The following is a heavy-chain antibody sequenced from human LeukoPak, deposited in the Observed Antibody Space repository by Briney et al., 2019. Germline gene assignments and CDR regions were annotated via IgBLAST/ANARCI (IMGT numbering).Heavy chain of an antibody. J-gene: IGHJ4*02. CDR2: INTDGSSI. V-gene: IGHV3-74*01. Sequence: GGSLRLSCAASGFTFSNYWMHWVRQAPGKGLVWVSHINTDGSSIIYADSVKGRFPISRDNAKNTLYLKMNSLRSEHPGVYYCARGFITMVRGVISWGQGTLVTVSS. CDR1: GFTFSNYW. CDR3: ARGFITMVRGVIS. D-gene: IGHD3-10*01.